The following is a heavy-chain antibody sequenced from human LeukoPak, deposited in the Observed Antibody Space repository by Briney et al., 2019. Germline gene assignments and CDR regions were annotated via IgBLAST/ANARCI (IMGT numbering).Heavy chain of an antibody. CDR1: GYTFTGYY. J-gene: IGHJ4*02. V-gene: IGHV1-2*02. CDR3: ARGIYDSSGYYGY. D-gene: IGHD3-22*01. Sequence: ASVKVSCKASGYTFTGYYMHWVRQAPGQGLEWMGWINPNSGGTNYAQKFQGRVTMTRNTSICTAYMELSSLRSEDTAVYYCARGIYDSSGYYGYWGQGTLVTVSS. CDR2: INPNSGGT.